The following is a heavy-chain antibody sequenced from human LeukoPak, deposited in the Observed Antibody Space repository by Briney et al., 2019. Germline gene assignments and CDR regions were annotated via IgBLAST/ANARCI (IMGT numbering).Heavy chain of an antibody. J-gene: IGHJ4*02. CDR2: IYPGDSDT. CDR1: GYSFTNHW. D-gene: IGHD3-22*01. CDR3: ARCDYYDSSAYYF. V-gene: IGHV5-51*01. Sequence: GASLKISCKGSGYSFTNHWIGWVRQMPGKGLEWMGIIYPGDSDTRYSPSFQGQVTVSADKSISPAYLQWSSLKASDTAMYYCARCDYYDSSAYYFWGQGTLVTVSS.